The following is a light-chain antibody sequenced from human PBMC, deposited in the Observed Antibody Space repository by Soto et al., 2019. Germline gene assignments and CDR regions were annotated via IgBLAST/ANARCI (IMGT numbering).Light chain of an antibody. V-gene: IGLV2-14*01. J-gene: IGLJ2*01. Sequence: QSALTQPASVSGSPGQSITISCTGTSSDVGGYNYVSWYQQHPGKAPKLMIYDVSNRPSWVYNRFSGSKSGNTASLTISGLQAEDESDYYCSSYTSSRTVVFGGGTKLTVL. CDR3: SSYTSSRTVV. CDR2: DVS. CDR1: SSDVGGYNY.